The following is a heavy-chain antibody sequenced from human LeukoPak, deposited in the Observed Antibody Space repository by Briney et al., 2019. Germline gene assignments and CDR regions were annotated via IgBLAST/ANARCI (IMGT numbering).Heavy chain of an antibody. V-gene: IGHV4-59*01. CDR3: ARGGGYYPPTFDY. J-gene: IGHJ4*02. Sequence: SETLSLTCTVSGGSISSYYWSWIRQPPGKGLEWIGYIYYSGSTNYNPSLKSRVTISVDTSKNQFSLKLSSVTAADTAVYYCARGGGYYPPTFDYWGQGTLVTVSS. CDR1: GGSISSYY. D-gene: IGHD1-26*01. CDR2: IYYSGST.